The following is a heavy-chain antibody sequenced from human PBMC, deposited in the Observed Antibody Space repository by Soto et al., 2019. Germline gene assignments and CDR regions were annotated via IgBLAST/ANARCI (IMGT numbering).Heavy chain of an antibody. V-gene: IGHV4-31*03. D-gene: IGHD2-15*01. J-gene: IGHJ5*01. CDR2: IYYSGST. Sequence: SETLSLTCTVSGGSISSGGYYWSWIRQHPGKGLEWIGYIYYSGSTYYNPSLKSRVTISVDTSKNQFSLKLSSVTAADTAVYYCARDVVVVVAATRPDWFSSWGQGTLVPVYS. CDR1: GGSISSGGYY. CDR3: ARDVVVVVAATRPDWFSS.